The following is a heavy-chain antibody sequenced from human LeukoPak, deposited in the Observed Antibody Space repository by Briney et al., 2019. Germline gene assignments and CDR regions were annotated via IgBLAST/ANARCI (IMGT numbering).Heavy chain of an antibody. Sequence: GESLKISCKGSGYSFTSYWIGWVRQMPGKSLEWMGIIYPGDSDTRYSPSFQGQVTSSADKSISTAYLQWSSLKASDTAMYYCARLRRSSSTVVDYWGQGTLVTVSS. CDR1: GYSFTSYW. V-gene: IGHV5-51*01. D-gene: IGHD6-6*01. CDR2: IYPGDSDT. J-gene: IGHJ4*02. CDR3: ARLRRSSSTVVDY.